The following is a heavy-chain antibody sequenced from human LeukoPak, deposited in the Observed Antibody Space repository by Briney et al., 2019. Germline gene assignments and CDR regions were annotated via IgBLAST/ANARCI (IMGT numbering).Heavy chain of an antibody. CDR1: GFTFSNAW. CDR2: IKSKTDGGTT. V-gene: IGHV3-15*01. J-gene: IGHJ4*02. CDR3: TTLIWFGESPSDY. Sequence: NPGGSLRLSCAASGFTFSNAWMSWVRQAPGKGLEWVGRIKSKTDGGTTDYAAPVKGRFTISRDDSKNTLYLQMNSLKTEDTAVYYCTTLIWFGESPSDYWGQGTLVTVSS. D-gene: IGHD3-10*01.